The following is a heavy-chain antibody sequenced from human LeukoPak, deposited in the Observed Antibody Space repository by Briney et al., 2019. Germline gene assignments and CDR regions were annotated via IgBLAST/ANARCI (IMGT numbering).Heavy chain of an antibody. J-gene: IGHJ3*02. CDR1: GFTFSSHW. Sequence: GGSLRLSCAASGFTFSSHWMHWVRQAPGKGLVWVSRIKGDGSSPTYADSVKGRFTISRDNAKNTLYLQMNGLRAEDTAMYYCARVRPRVGATNDAFDIWGQGTMVTVS. CDR2: IKGDGSSP. V-gene: IGHV3-74*01. D-gene: IGHD1-26*01. CDR3: ARVRPRVGATNDAFDI.